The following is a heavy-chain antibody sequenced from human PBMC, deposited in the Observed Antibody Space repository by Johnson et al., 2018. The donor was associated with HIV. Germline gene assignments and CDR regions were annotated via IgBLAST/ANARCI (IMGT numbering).Heavy chain of an antibody. CDR1: GFTFDDYT. D-gene: IGHD3-16*02. V-gene: IGHV3-43*01. CDR3: AKGSLVGPNDAFDI. CDR2: ISWDGGST. Sequence: VQLVESGGVVVQPGGSLRLSCAASGFTFDDYTMHWVRQAPGKGLEWVSLISWDGGSTYYADSVKGRFTISRDNSKNSLYLQMNRLRTEDTALYYCAKGSLVGPNDAFDIWGQGTMVTVSS. J-gene: IGHJ3*02.